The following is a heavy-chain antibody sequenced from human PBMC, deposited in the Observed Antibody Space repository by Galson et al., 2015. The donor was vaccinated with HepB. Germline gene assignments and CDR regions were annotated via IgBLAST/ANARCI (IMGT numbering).Heavy chain of an antibody. Sequence: SLRLSCAASGFTFSNYALNWVRQAPGKGLEWVSSISSSSTAIYYADSVKGRFTITRDNAKTSVFLQMSSLRVEDTAVYYCARVRSSSGWSVNYFDYWGQGTLVTVSS. J-gene: IGHJ4*02. CDR1: GFTFSNYA. CDR3: ARVRSSSGWSVNYFDY. V-gene: IGHV3-21*01. D-gene: IGHD6-13*01. CDR2: ISSSSTAI.